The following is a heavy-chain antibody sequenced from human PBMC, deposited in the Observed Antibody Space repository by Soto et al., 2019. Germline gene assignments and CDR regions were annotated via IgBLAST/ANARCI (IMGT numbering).Heavy chain of an antibody. V-gene: IGHV3-33*01. Sequence: QVQLVESGGGVVQPGRSLRLSCAASGFTFSNYGMHWVRQAPGKGLEWVALIWYDGSNKYYADSVKGRFTISRDNSKNTLYLQMNSLRADDTAVYYCAREGYYFDASGPNGFDPWGQGTLVTVSS. CDR3: AREGYYFDASGPNGFDP. J-gene: IGHJ5*02. CDR2: IWYDGSNK. D-gene: IGHD3-22*01. CDR1: GFTFSNYG.